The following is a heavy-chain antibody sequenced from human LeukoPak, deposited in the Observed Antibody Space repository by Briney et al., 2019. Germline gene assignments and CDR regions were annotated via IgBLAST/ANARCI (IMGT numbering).Heavy chain of an antibody. CDR1: GGSISSYY. CDR3: ARVRTSGKQQLPPRYYYYYMDV. Sequence: PSETLSLTCTVSGGSISSYYWSWIRQPPGKGLEWIGYIYYSGSTNYNPSLKSRVTISVDTSKNQFSLKLSSVTAADTAVYYCARVRTSGKQQLPPRYYYYYMDVWGKGTTVTISS. D-gene: IGHD6-13*01. CDR2: IYYSGST. V-gene: IGHV4-59*01. J-gene: IGHJ6*03.